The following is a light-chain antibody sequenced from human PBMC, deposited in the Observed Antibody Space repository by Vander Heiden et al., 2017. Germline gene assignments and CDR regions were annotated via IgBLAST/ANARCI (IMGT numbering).Light chain of an antibody. CDR1: NLGSNS. Sequence: SSVLTHPPSVSVAPGKPARITCGRNNLGSNSEHWYQQKPGQAPVLVVYDDGNRPSGIPARFSGSNSGNTATLTISSGEAGDEDDYYCQGWDSSSDHWVFGGGTKLTVL. V-gene: IGLV3-21*03. CDR3: QGWDSSSDHWV. J-gene: IGLJ3*02. CDR2: DDG.